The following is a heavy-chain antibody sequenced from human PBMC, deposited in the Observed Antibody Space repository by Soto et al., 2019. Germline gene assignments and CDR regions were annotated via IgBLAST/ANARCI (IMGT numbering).Heavy chain of an antibody. Sequence: SETLSLTCTVSGGSIGGYYGSWIRQPPGKGLEWIGYIYYSGSTNYNPSLKSRVTISVNTSKNQFSLKLSSVTAADTAVYYCARRYGSSFDYWGQGTPVTVSS. J-gene: IGHJ4*02. CDR3: ARRYGSSFDY. CDR1: GGSIGGYY. D-gene: IGHD3-16*01. V-gene: IGHV4-59*08. CDR2: IYYSGST.